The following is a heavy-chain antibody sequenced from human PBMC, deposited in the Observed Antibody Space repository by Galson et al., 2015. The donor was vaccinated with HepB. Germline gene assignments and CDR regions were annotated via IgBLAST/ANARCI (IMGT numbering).Heavy chain of an antibody. J-gene: IGHJ4*02. Sequence: ETLSLTCAVSGGSITSSNWWNWVRQPPGKGLEWIGEIYPSGNTNYNPPPKSRVTISIDKSKNQFSLKLSSVTAADTAVNYWARGDLTVTTGMGYFDYWGQGTLVTVSS. V-gene: IGHV4-4*02. CDR2: IYPSGNT. CDR3: ARGDLTVTTGMGYFDY. D-gene: IGHD4-17*01. CDR1: GGSITSSNW.